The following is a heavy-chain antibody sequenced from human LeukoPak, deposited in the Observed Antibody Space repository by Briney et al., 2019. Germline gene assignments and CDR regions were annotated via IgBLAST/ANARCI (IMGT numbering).Heavy chain of an antibody. Sequence: GGSLRLSCAASGFTFSSYSMNWVRQAPGKGLEWVSSISSSSGYIYYADSVKGRFTVSRDNSKKTLYLQMNSLRAEDTALYYCARGVGLRPRWYFDYWGQGTRITVSS. CDR3: ARGVGLRPRWYFDY. J-gene: IGHJ4*02. V-gene: IGHV3-21*04. CDR1: GFTFSSYS. D-gene: IGHD1-26*01. CDR2: ISSSSGYI.